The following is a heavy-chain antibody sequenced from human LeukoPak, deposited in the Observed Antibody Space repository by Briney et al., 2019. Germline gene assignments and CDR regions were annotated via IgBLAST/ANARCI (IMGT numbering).Heavy chain of an antibody. J-gene: IGHJ3*02. CDR3: ARYTASYWTAFDI. D-gene: IGHD3/OR15-3a*01. CDR1: GGSISSSSYY. Sequence: SETLSLTCTVSGGSISSSSYYWGWIRQPPGKGLEWIGSIYYSGSTFYNPSLKSRVAISIDTSKNQFSLKLSSVIAADTAVYYCARYTASYWTAFDIWGQGTMVTVS. CDR2: IYYSGST. V-gene: IGHV4-39*01.